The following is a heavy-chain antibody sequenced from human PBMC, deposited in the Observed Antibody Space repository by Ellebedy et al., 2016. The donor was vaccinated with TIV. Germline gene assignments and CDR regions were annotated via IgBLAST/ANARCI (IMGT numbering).Heavy chain of an antibody. V-gene: IGHV3-74*01. D-gene: IGHD2-15*01. CDR2: ISTDGSHT. J-gene: IGHJ4*02. CDR1: GFTFSSYS. CDR3: ARDTPLPGQSFDS. Sequence: GGSLRLSXAASGFTFSSYSMNWVRQAPGKGLVWVSRISTDGSHTDYADSVRGRFTTSRDNAKNTLFLQMNSLRAEDTAIYYCARDTPLPGQSFDSWGQGTLVTVSS.